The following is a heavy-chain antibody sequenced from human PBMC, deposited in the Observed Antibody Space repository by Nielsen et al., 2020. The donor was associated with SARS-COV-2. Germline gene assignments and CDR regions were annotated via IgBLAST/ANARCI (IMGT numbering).Heavy chain of an antibody. CDR2: ISYDGSNK. D-gene: IGHD6-13*01. Sequence: GGSLRLSCAASGFTFSSYGMHWVRQAPGKGLEWVAVISYDGSNKYYADSVKGRFTISRDNSKNTLYLQMNSLRAEDTAVYYCAKTGYSSSLDYWGQGTLVTVSS. V-gene: IGHV3-30*18. J-gene: IGHJ4*02. CDR1: GFTFSSYG. CDR3: AKTGYSSSLDY.